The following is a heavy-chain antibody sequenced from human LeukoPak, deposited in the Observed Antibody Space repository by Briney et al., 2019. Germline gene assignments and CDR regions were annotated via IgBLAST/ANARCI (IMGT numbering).Heavy chain of an antibody. CDR3: ARDRNWGNFDY. CDR2: IYYSGST. V-gene: IGHV4-59*01. J-gene: IGHJ4*02. D-gene: IGHD7-27*01. Sequence: SETLSLTCTVSGGSISSYYWSWIRQPPGKGLEWIGYIYYSGSTNYNPSLKSRVTISVDTSKNQFSLKLSSVTAADTAVYHCARDRNWGNFDYWGQGTLVTVSS. CDR1: GGSISSYY.